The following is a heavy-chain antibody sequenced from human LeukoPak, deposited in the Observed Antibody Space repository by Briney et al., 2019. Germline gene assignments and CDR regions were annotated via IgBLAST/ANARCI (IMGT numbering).Heavy chain of an antibody. CDR3: ARGISYDSSGYSDEFDY. D-gene: IGHD3-22*01. J-gene: IGHJ4*02. Sequence: PSETLSLTCAVYGGSFSDYYWSWIRQPPGKGLEWIGEINNSGSTSYNPSLKRRVTISIDTSKNQFPLKLSSVTAADTAVYYCARGISYDSSGYSDEFDYWGQGTLVTVSS. CDR2: INNSGST. V-gene: IGHV4-34*01. CDR1: GGSFSDYY.